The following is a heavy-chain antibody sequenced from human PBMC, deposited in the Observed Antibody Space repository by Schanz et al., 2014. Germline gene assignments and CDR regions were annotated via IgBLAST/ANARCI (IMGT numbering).Heavy chain of an antibody. D-gene: IGHD1-26*01. CDR1: GDSVNSNY. J-gene: IGHJ4*02. Sequence: QVQLQESGPGLVKPSETLSLTCTVSGDSVNSNYWNWIRQSPGRGLEWIGHFYNPGSTNYNPSLKSRATISIDPSTNRAPLNLPSVPAADTAVYYCTRDGYSRNFPDYWGQGTLVTVSS. CDR3: TRDGYSRNFPDY. CDR2: FYNPGST. V-gene: IGHV4-4*08.